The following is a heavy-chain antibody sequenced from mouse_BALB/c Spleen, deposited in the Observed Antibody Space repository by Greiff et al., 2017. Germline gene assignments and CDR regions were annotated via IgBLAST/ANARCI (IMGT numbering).Heavy chain of an antibody. Sequence: LQQSGSELVWPGASVKLSCKASGYTFTSYWMHWVTQSPEQGLEWIGYIYPGSGSINYDEKFKSKATLTVDTSSSTTYMQPSSLTSEDSAVYYCTRRGPYYGSTPFAYWGQGTLVTVSA. J-gene: IGHJ3*01. CDR2: IYPGSGSI. D-gene: IGHD1-1*01. V-gene: IGHV1S22*01. CDR1: GYTFTSYW. CDR3: TRRGPYYGSTPFAY.